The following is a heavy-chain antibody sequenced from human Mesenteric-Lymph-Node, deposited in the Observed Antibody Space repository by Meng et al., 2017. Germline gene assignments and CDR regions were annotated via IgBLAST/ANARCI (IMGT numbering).Heavy chain of an antibody. D-gene: IGHD6-19*01. CDR1: GDSISSINW. J-gene: IGHJ4*02. CDR3: ARVFSSGWGLFDY. CDR2: IYHSGST. V-gene: IGHV4-4*02. Sequence: QVQLQESGPGLVKPSGTLSLTCAVSGDSISSINWWSWVRQPPGKGLEWIGEIYHSGSTNYNPSLKSRVTISVDKSKNQFSLKLSSVTAADTALYYCARVFSSGWGLFDYWGQGTLVTVSS.